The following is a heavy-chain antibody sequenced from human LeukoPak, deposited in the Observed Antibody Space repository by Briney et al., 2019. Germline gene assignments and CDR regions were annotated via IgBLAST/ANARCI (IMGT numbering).Heavy chain of an antibody. J-gene: IGHJ5*02. D-gene: IGHD3-10*01. Sequence: SETLSLTCTVSDGSITSRIYYWGWIPQPPGKGLQWIVSISYSGGTYYNPSLKSRVTISVDTTTNQFSLKLSSVTAADTAVYYCARHASNYHSGTYYTFDPWGQGALVTVSS. CDR2: ISYSGGT. V-gene: IGHV4-39*01. CDR1: DGSITSRIYY. CDR3: ARHASNYHSGTYYTFDP.